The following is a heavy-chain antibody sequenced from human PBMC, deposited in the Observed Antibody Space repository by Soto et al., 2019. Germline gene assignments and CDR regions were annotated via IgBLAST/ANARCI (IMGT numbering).Heavy chain of an antibody. CDR3: ARQIYDSDTGPNFQYYFDS. D-gene: IGHD3-22*01. Sequence: GESLKISCKGSGYSFAGYWITWVRQKPGKGLEWMGRIDPSDSQTYYSPSFRGHVTIAATKSITTVFLQRSSLRASDPAMYYCARQIYDSDTGPNFQYYFDSWGQGTPVTVSS. V-gene: IGHV5-10-1*01. J-gene: IGHJ4*02. CDR2: IDPSDSQT. CDR1: GYSFAGYW.